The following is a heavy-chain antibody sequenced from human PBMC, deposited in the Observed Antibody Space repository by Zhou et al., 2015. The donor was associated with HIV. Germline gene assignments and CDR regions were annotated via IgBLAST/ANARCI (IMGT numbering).Heavy chain of an antibody. CDR2: ITGYDSST. J-gene: IGHJ2*01. CDR1: GFTFEEYA. Sequence: VQLVESGGGVVQPGRSLRLSCAASGFTFEEYAMHWVRQAPGKGPEWVSAITGYDSSTSYADSVKGRFTISRDNAKNTLYLQMNSLRAEDTAVYYCARDRSPAFRGWYLDLWGRGTLVTVFS. CDR3: ARDRSPAFRGWYLDL. V-gene: IGHV3-9*01. D-gene: IGHD3-10*01.